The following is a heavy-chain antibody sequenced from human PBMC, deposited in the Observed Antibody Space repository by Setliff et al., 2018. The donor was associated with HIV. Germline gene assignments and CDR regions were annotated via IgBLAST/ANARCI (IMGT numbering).Heavy chain of an antibody. D-gene: IGHD3-22*01. J-gene: IGHJ6*03. V-gene: IGHV1-69*13. CDR1: GDTFNSDA. CDR2: VIPIFGTA. CDR3: AKGGYYVSTGYYYYYVYYVDE. Sequence: SVKVSCKASGDTFNSDAISWVRQAPGQGLEWMGGVIPIFGTANYAQKFQGRVTITADEFTSKDYMELSSLRSEDTAVYYCAKGGYYVSTGYYYYYVYYVDEWGQGTRGTV.